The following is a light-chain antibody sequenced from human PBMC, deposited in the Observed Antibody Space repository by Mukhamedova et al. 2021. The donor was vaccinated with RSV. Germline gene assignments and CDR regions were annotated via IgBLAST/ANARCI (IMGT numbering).Light chain of an antibody. CDR3: QKYNSSPRT. CDR2: AAS. V-gene: IGKV1-27*01. J-gene: IGKJ3*01. Sequence: WYQRRVHGGVPNLLIYAASTVQSGVPSRFSGSGSGTDFTLTISSLQPEAVAIYYCQKYNSSPRTFGPGTKVDIK.